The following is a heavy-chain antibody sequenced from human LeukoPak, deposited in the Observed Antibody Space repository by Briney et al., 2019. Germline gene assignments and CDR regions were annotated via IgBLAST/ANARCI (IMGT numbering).Heavy chain of an antibody. Sequence: TSETLSLTCTVSGGSISSYYWSWIRQSPGKGLEWIGYIYYSGSTNYNPSLKSRVTIVVDTSKNQFSLKLRSVTAADTAVYYCAKEDSGNYYDPGAFDIWGQGTMVTVSS. J-gene: IGHJ3*02. CDR3: AKEDSGNYYDPGAFDI. CDR2: IYYSGST. D-gene: IGHD1-26*01. CDR1: GGSISSYY. V-gene: IGHV4-59*01.